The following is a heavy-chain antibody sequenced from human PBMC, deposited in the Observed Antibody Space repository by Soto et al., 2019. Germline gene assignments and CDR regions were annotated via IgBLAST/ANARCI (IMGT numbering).Heavy chain of an antibody. Sequence: QVQLVQSGAEVKKPGSSVKVSCKASGDTFNFYTINWVRQAPGLGLEWMGRFNPILSFSNSALKFQGRVTLPADKSPTTAYMVLSSLRSEDPAIYYCAPSFGSGSRAFDSWGPGALVTVSS. J-gene: IGHJ4*02. V-gene: IGHV1-69*02. CDR3: APSFGSGSRAFDS. CDR1: GDTFNFYT. CDR2: FNPILSFS. D-gene: IGHD3-10*01.